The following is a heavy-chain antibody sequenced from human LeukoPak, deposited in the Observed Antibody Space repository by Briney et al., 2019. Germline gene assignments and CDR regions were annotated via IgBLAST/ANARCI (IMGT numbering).Heavy chain of an antibody. J-gene: IGHJ5*02. Sequence: PSETLSLTCAVYGGSFSGYYWSWICQPPGKGLEWIGEINHSGSTNYNPSLKSRVTISVDTSKNQFSLKLSSATAADTAVYYCARGITGTTSPHWFDPWGQGTLVTVSS. CDR1: GGSFSGYY. D-gene: IGHD1-7*01. V-gene: IGHV4-34*01. CDR3: ARGITGTTSPHWFDP. CDR2: INHSGST.